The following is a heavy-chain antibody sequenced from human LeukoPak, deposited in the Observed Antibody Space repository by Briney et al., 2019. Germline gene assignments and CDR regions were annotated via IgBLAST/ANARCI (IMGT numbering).Heavy chain of an antibody. Sequence: SETLSLTCTVSGASISSYYWSWIRQPPGKGLEWIGYIYYSESTNYNPSLKSRVTMSVDTSKDQFSLRLSSVTAADTAVYYCARLWFGELAYWGQGTLVTVSS. D-gene: IGHD3-10*01. V-gene: IGHV4-59*08. CDR2: IYYSEST. J-gene: IGHJ4*02. CDR3: ARLWFGELAY. CDR1: GASISSYY.